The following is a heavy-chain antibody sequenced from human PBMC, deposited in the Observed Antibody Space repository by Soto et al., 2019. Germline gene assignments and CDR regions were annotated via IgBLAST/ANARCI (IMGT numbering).Heavy chain of an antibody. CDR1: GFTFSSYA. J-gene: IGHJ4*02. CDR3: AKRETGYSSSCLDY. D-gene: IGHD6-13*01. Sequence: GGSLRLSCAASGFTFSSYAMSWVRQAPGKGLEWVSAISGSGGSRYYADSVKGRFTISRDNSKNTMYLQMNSLRAEDTAVYYCAKRETGYSSSCLDYWGQGTLVTVSS. V-gene: IGHV3-23*01. CDR2: ISGSGGSR.